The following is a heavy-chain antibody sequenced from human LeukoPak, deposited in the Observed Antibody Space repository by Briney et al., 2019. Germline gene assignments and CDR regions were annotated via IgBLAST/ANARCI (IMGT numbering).Heavy chain of an antibody. Sequence: ASVKVSCKASGYTFTGYYMHWVRPAPGQGLEWMGWINPNSGGTNYAQKFQGRVTMTRDTSISTAYMELSRLRSDDTAVYYCASINKSYYYYYMDVWGKGTTVTVSS. V-gene: IGHV1-2*02. CDR3: ASINKSYYYYYMDV. CDR2: INPNSGGT. J-gene: IGHJ6*03. D-gene: IGHD2/OR15-2a*01. CDR1: GYTFTGYY.